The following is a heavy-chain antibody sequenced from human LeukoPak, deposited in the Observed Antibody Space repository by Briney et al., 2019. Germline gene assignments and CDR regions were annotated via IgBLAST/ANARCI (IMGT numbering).Heavy chain of an antibody. CDR3: ARGSPNYYDSSGYGDY. Sequence: SETLSLTCTVSGGSISSYYWSWIRQPPGKGLEWIGYIYYSGSTNYNPSLKSRVTISVDTSKNQFSLKLSSVTAADTAVYYCARGSPNYYDSSGYGDYWGQGTLVSVSS. D-gene: IGHD3-22*01. CDR1: GGSISSYY. V-gene: IGHV4-59*12. J-gene: IGHJ4*02. CDR2: IYYSGST.